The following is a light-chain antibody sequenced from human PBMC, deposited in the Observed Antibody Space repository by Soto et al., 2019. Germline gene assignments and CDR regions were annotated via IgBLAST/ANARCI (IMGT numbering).Light chain of an antibody. Sequence: ILMTQSPATVSVSPGERATLSCRASQTVKRNLAWYQQKPGQAPRLLIYGASTRATGIPARFSGSGSGTEFTLTISSLQSEDFEVYYCQQYNNWPRTFGQGTKVDIK. CDR2: GAS. V-gene: IGKV3-15*01. CDR3: QQYNNWPRT. J-gene: IGKJ1*01. CDR1: QTVKRN.